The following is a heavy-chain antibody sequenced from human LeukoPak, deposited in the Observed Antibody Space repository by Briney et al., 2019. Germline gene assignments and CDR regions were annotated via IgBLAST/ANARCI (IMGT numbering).Heavy chain of an antibody. CDR2: IKHDGSDK. CDR1: GLTFKNYW. J-gene: IGHJ4*02. V-gene: IGHV3-7*01. Sequence: GGSLRLSCAASGLTFKNYWMSWVRQAPGKGLEWVANIKHDGSDKYHVDSVKGRFTISRDNAKNSLCLQMNSLRVEDTAVYYCARDRDSSDYWGQGTLVVVSS. D-gene: IGHD6-13*01. CDR3: ARDRDSSDY.